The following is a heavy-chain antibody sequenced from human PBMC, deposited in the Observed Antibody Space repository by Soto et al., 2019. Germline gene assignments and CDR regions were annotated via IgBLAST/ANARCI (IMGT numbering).Heavy chain of an antibody. CDR1: GGSISSYY. CDR2: IYYSGST. J-gene: IGHJ5*02. Sequence: PSETLSLTCTVSGGSISSYYWSWIRQPPGKGLEWIGYIYYSGSTNYNPSLKSRVTISVDTSKNQFSLKLSSVTAADTAVYYCAREPILSFTIFTSNWFDPWGQGTLVTVSS. CDR3: AREPILSFTIFTSNWFDP. D-gene: IGHD3-3*01. V-gene: IGHV4-59*01.